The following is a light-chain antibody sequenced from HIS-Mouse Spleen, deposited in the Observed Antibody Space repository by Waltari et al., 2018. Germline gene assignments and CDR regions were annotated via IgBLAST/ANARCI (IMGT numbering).Light chain of an antibody. V-gene: IGLV3-19*01. CDR2: EDS. Sequence: SSELTQDPAVSVALGQTVRITCQGDSRRSYYASWYQQKPGQAPVLVIYEDSKRPSGIPERFSGSSSGTMATLTISGAQVEDEADYYCYSTDSSGNHRVFGGGTKLTVL. CDR3: YSTDSSGNHRV. J-gene: IGLJ2*01. CDR1: SRRSYY.